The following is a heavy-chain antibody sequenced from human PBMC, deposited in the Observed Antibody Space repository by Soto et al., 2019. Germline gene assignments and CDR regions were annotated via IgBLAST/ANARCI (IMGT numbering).Heavy chain of an antibody. D-gene: IGHD3-9*01. CDR1: GGSISSGGYY. V-gene: IGHV4-31*03. CDR2: IYYSGST. CDR3: ARAPILRYFDWLPYYGMDV. Sequence: PSETLSLTCTVSGGSISSGGYYWSWIRQHPGKGLEWIGYIYYSGSTYYNPSLKSRVTISVDTSKNQFSLKLSSVTAADTAVYYCARAPILRYFDWLPYYGMDVWGQETTVTVSS. J-gene: IGHJ6*02.